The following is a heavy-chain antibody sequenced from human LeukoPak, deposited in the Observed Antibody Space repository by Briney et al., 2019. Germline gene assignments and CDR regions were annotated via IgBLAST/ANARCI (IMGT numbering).Heavy chain of an antibody. CDR2: IRXDGSSK. Sequence: PGGSLRLSCAASGFTFSSHGIXXXXXXXXXXXXXXXFIRXDGSSKYNADSXXGRXTISRDNSKNTVYLQMSSLRAEDTAVYYCAKDMGGLLAKHYLDYWGQGTLITVSS. D-gene: IGHD1-26*01. J-gene: IGHJ4*02. CDR3: AKDMGGLLAKHYLDY. V-gene: IGHV3-30*02. CDR1: GFTFSSHG.